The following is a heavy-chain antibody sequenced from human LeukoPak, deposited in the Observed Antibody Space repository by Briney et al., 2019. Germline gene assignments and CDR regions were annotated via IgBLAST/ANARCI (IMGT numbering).Heavy chain of an antibody. V-gene: IGHV4-61*02. J-gene: IGHJ4*02. D-gene: IGHD2-2*01. CDR1: GVSLTTVSYN. CDR2: IYTSGGT. Sequence: SQTLSLTSTVSGVSLTTVSYNRSWIRPPPQKGLEWVGGIYTSGGTHYKPPLKSRVTISVDTSKNQFSLKVSAVTAADTAVYYCARGRGPIRYCSSNSCYLTTPCFDYWGQGTLVTVSS. CDR3: ARGRGPIRYCSSNSCYLTTPCFDY.